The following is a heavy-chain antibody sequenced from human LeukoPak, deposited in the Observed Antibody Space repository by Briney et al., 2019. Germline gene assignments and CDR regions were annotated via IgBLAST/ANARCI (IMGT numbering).Heavy chain of an antibody. Sequence: GASLRVSCAASGFIFRNYAMSCVRQAPGKGLEWVSAITGSGDTTYYADSVKGRFTVSRDNSKNTLYVEMNTLRAEDTAVYYCAKWGDYDILTGYYVSHFWGQGTLVTVSS. CDR3: AKWGDYDILTGYYVSHF. CDR1: GFIFRNYA. CDR2: ITGSGDTT. V-gene: IGHV3-23*01. D-gene: IGHD3-9*01. J-gene: IGHJ4*02.